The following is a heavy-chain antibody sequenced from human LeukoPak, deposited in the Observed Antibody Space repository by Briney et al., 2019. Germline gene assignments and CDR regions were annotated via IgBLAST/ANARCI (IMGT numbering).Heavy chain of an antibody. CDR2: MNPNSGNT. J-gene: IGHJ3*02. Sequence: GASVKVSCKASVYTFTSYDINWVRQATGQGLEWMGWMNPNSGNTGYAQKFQGRVTITRNTSISTAYMELSSLRSEDTAVYYCARDRVGASPGRDSFDIWAPGTMVTVSS. V-gene: IGHV1-8*03. CDR1: VYTFTSYD. D-gene: IGHD1-26*01. CDR3: ARDRVGASPGRDSFDI.